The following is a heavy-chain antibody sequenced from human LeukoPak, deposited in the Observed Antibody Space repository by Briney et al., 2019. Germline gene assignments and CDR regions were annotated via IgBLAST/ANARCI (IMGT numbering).Heavy chain of an antibody. D-gene: IGHD3-22*01. V-gene: IGHV3-11*04. Sequence: GGSLRLSCAASGFTFSDYYMSWIRQAPGKGVEWVSYISSSGSTIYYADSVKGRFTISRDNAKNSLYLQMNSLRAEDTAVYYCARGSPYYYDSSGHNFDYWGQGTLVTVS. CDR2: ISSSGSTI. CDR3: ARGSPYYYDSSGHNFDY. CDR1: GFTFSDYY. J-gene: IGHJ4*02.